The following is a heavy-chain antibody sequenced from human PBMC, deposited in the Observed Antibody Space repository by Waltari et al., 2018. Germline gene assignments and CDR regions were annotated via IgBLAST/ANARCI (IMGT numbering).Heavy chain of an antibody. D-gene: IGHD3-9*01. CDR2: IYYSGST. CDR1: GGSISSHY. V-gene: IGHV4-59*11. Sequence: QVQLQESGPGLVKPSETLSLTCTVSGGSISSHYWSWIRQPPGKGLEWIGYIYYSGSTNYNPSLKSRVTMSVDTSKNQFSLKLSSVTAADTAVYYCARDFRSPSRYFDWFIDYWGQGTLVTVSS. CDR3: ARDFRSPSRYFDWFIDY. J-gene: IGHJ4*02.